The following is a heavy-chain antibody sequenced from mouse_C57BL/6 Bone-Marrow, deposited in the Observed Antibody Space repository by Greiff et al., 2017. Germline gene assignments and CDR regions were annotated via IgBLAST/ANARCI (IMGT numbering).Heavy chain of an antibody. V-gene: IGHV1-64*01. J-gene: IGHJ2*01. CDR1: GYTFPSYW. D-gene: IGHD2-1*01. CDR2: IHPNSGST. CDR3: ARDYGNPYFDY. Sequence: QVQLQQPGAELVKPGASVKLSCKASGYTFPSYWMHWVKQRPGQGLEWIGMIHPNSGSTNYNEKFKGKATLTVDKSSSTAYMQLSSLTSEDSAVYYCARDYGNPYFDYWGQGTTLTVSS.